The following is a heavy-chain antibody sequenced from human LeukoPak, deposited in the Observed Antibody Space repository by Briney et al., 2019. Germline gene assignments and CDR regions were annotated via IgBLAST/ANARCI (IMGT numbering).Heavy chain of an antibody. CDR2: ISSSSSYI. Sequence: GGSLRLSCAASGFTFSSYSMNWVRQAPGKGLEWVSSISSSSSYIYYADSVKGRFTISRDNAKNSLYLRMNSLRAEDTAVYYCARVGNKGGDYWGQGTLVTVSS. V-gene: IGHV3-21*01. CDR3: ARVGNKGGDY. J-gene: IGHJ4*02. D-gene: IGHD2-15*01. CDR1: GFTFSSYS.